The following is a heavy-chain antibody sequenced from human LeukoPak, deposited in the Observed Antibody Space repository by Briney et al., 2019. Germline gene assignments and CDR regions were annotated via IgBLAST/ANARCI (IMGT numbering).Heavy chain of an antibody. J-gene: IGHJ4*02. CDR3: ARDRADYYDSSGYFR. CDR2: ISSSSSTI. D-gene: IGHD3-22*01. Sequence: PGRSLRLSCEASGFTFSNYAMHWVRQAPGKGLEWVSYISSSSSTIYYADSVKGRFTISRDNAKNSLYLQMNSLRAEDTAVYYCARDRADYYDSSGYFRWGQGTLVTVSS. V-gene: IGHV3-48*04. CDR1: GFTFSNYA.